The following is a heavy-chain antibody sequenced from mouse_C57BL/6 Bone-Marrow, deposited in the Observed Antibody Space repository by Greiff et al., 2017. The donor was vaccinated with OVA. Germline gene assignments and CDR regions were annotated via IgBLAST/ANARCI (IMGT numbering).Heavy chain of an antibody. J-gene: IGHJ1*03. CDR2: IHPNSGST. Sequence: QVQLQQPGAELVKPGASVKLSCKASGYTFTSYWMHWVKQRPGQGLEWIGMIHPNSGSTNYNEKFKSKATLTVDKSSSTAYMQLSSLTSEDSAVYYCARRGLRQYFDVWGTGTTVTVSS. CDR3: ARRGLRQYFDV. D-gene: IGHD2-4*01. V-gene: IGHV1-64*01. CDR1: GYTFTSYW.